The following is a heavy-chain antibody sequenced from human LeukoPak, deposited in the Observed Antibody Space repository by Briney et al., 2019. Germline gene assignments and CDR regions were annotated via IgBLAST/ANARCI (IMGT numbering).Heavy chain of an antibody. Sequence: SETLSLTCTVSGGSISSYYWSWIRQPPGKGLEWIGYIYYSGSTNYNPSLKSRVTISVDTSKNQFSLQLSSVTAADTAVYYCARLGSYGYYFDYWGQGTLVTVSS. D-gene: IGHD5-18*01. CDR1: GGSISSYY. CDR3: ARLGSYGYYFDY. CDR2: IYYSGST. V-gene: IGHV4-59*08. J-gene: IGHJ4*02.